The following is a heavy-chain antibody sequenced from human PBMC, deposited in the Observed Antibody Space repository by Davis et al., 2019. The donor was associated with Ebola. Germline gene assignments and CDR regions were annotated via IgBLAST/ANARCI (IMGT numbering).Heavy chain of an antibody. CDR1: GGSISSYY. Sequence: PSETLSLTCTVSGGSISSYYWSWIRQPPGKGLEWIGYIYYSGSTNYNPSLKSRVTISVDTSKNQFSLKLSSVTAADTAVYYCARSARPRGNDAFDIWGQGTMVTVSS. J-gene: IGHJ3*02. CDR3: ARSARPRGNDAFDI. CDR2: IYYSGST. V-gene: IGHV4-59*01.